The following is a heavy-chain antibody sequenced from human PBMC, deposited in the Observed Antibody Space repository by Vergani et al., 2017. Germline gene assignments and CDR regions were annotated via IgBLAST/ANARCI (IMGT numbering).Heavy chain of an antibody. D-gene: IGHD2-2*01. V-gene: IGHV4-30-4*01. CDR1: GGSISSGDYY. Sequence: QVQLQESGPGLVKPSQTLSLTCTVSGGSISSGDYYWSWIRPPPGTGLEWIGYIYYSGSTYYNPSLKSLVTISVDTSKNQFSLMLSSVTAADTAVYYCARENVVPAASDNWFDPWGQGTLVTVSS. J-gene: IGHJ5*02. CDR2: IYYSGST. CDR3: ARENVVPAASDNWFDP.